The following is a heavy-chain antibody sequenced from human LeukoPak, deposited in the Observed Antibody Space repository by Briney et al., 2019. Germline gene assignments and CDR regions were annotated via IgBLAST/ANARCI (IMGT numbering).Heavy chain of an antibody. CDR1: GDSVSSNTAT. J-gene: IGHJ3*02. V-gene: IGHV6-1*01. CDR3: TRDRAI. CDR2: TYYRSMWNS. Sequence: SQTLSLTFAISGDSVSSNTATWNWIRQSPSRGLEWLGRTYYRSMWNSDYAPSVKSRITINPDTSKNQVSLLLSSVTPDDTAVYYCTRDRAIWGQGTMVTVAS.